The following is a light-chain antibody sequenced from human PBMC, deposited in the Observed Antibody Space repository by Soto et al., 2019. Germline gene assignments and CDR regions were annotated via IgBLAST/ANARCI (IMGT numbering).Light chain of an antibody. J-gene: IGLJ2*01. Sequence: QSALTQPPSASGSPGQSVTISCTGNSSDVGGYNYVSWYQQYPGKAPKLMIYEVNKRPSGVPDRFSGSKSGNTASLTVSGLQAEDEADYCCRSYAGSNNLVFGGGTKLTVL. CDR2: EVN. V-gene: IGLV2-8*01. CDR3: RSYAGSNNLV. CDR1: SSDVGGYNY.